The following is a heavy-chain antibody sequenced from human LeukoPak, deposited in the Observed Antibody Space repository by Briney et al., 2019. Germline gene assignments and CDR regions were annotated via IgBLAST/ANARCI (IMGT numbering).Heavy chain of an antibody. Sequence: PGGSLRLSCAASGFTFDNYVMNWVRQAPGKGLEWVSSISGAGSRTYYADSVEGRFTISRDNSKNTLSLQMNSLRAEDTAVYYCAKDRGAYDAFDHRGQGTLVTVSS. D-gene: IGHD3-22*01. CDR2: ISGAGSRT. V-gene: IGHV3-23*01. J-gene: IGHJ4*02. CDR3: AKDRGAYDAFDH. CDR1: GFTFDNYV.